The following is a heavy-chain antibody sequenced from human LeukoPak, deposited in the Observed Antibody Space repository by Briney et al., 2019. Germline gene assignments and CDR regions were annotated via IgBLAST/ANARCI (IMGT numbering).Heavy chain of an antibody. CDR2: ISSSSSYI. D-gene: IGHD3-10*01. Sequence: GGSLRLSCAASGFTFSSYGMNWVRQAPGKGLEWVSSISSSSSYIYYADSVKGRFTISRDNAKNSLYLQMNSLRPEDTAVYYCAREGLDSGSHFSAWFDPWGQGTLVTVSS. CDR3: AREGLDSGSHFSAWFDP. J-gene: IGHJ5*02. V-gene: IGHV3-21*01. CDR1: GFTFSSYG.